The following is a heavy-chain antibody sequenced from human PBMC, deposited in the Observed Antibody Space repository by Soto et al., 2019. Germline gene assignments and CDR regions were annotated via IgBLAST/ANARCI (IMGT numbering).Heavy chain of an antibody. J-gene: IGHJ4*02. CDR2: INAYNGNT. CDR1: GYTFTSYG. V-gene: IGHV1-18*01. D-gene: IGHD1-20*01. CDR3: ARDAAIGMNDY. Sequence: QVQLVQSGAEVKKPGASVKVSCKASGYTFTSYGIXXXRQAPGQGLEWMGWINAYNGNTKNXQKLQGRVTMTTDTSXXXXXXXXXXLRSDDTAVYYCARDAAIGMNDYWGQGTLVTVSS.